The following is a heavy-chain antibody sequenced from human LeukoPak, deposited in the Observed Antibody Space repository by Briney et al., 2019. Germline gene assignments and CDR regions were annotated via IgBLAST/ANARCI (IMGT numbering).Heavy chain of an antibody. D-gene: IGHD5-12*01. V-gene: IGHV3-21*01. Sequence: GGSLRLSCAASGFTFSSYSMNWVRQAPGKGLEWVSSITSSSSYIYYADSVKGRFTISRDNAKNSLYLQMNSLRAEDTAVYYCAKAQRRYYYNDAFDIWGQGTMVTVSS. CDR2: ITSSSSYI. J-gene: IGHJ3*02. CDR1: GFTFSSYS. CDR3: AKAQRRYYYNDAFDI.